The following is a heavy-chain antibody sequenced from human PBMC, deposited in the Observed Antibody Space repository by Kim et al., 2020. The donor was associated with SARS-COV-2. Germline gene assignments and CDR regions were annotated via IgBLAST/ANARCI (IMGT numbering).Heavy chain of an antibody. CDR3: ARLRWGSGSYFFDY. CDR1: GGSISSSSYY. V-gene: IGHV4-39*07. CDR2: IYYSGST. J-gene: IGHJ4*01. D-gene: IGHD3-10*01. Sequence: SETLSLTCTVSGGSISSSSYYWGWIRQPPGKGLEWIGSIYYSGSTYYNPSLKSRVTISVDTSKNQFSLKLSSVTAADTAVYYCARLRWGSGSYFFDYWG.